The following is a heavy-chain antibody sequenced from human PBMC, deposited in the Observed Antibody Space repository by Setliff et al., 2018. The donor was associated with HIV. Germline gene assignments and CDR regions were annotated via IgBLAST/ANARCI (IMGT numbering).Heavy chain of an antibody. CDR1: GGSISSGSYY. J-gene: IGHJ6*03. CDR2: VDTTGNT. Sequence: SETLSLTCNVSGGSISSGSYYWTWIRQPAGKGLEWIGRVDTTGNTNYNPSLNSLVTILADTSKNHFSLELRSVTAADSAIYYCARDVRWELFPGYFYYYYMDVWGTGTTVTVSS. CDR3: ARDVRWELFPGYFYYYYMDV. V-gene: IGHV4-61*02. D-gene: IGHD3-10*01.